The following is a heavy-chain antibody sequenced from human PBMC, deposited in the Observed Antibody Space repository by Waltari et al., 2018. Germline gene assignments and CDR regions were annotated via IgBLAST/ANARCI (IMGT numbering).Heavy chain of an antibody. J-gene: IGHJ3*02. CDR1: GFPFDDYG. Sequence: EVQLVESGGGVVRLGGSLRLSCAASGFPFDDYGMSWVRQAPGKGLEWVSGINWNGGSTGYADSVKGRFTISRDNAKNSLYLQMNSLRAGDTAVYYYARAPLWADGAFDIWGQGTMVTVSS. CDR2: INWNGGST. V-gene: IGHV3-20*04. CDR3: ARAPLWADGAFDI. D-gene: IGHD3-16*01.